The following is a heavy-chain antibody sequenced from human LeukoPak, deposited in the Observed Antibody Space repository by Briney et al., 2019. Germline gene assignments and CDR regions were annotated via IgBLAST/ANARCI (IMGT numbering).Heavy chain of an antibody. J-gene: IGHJ4*02. V-gene: IGHV3-23*01. CDR3: AKDRGAYSSSSKAAVVY. CDR2: ISGSGGST. Sequence: PGGSLRLSCSASGFTFSSYAMSSVRQAPGKGREWVSAISGSGGSTYYADSVKGRFTISRDNSKNTLYLQMNSLRAEDTAVYYCAKDRGAYSSSSKAAVVYWGQGTLVTVSS. CDR1: GFTFSSYA. D-gene: IGHD6-6*01.